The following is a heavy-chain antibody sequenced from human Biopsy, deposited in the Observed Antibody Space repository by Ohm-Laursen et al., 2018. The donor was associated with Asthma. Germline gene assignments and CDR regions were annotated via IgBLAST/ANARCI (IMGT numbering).Heavy chain of an antibody. CDR1: GYTFTYFS. D-gene: IGHD5-12*01. CDR2: INTNTGNP. J-gene: IGHJ4*02. CDR3: ARGRYRGYDFDY. Sequence: ASVKVSCKPSGYTFTYFSIYWVRQAPGQGLEWLGRINTNTGNPTYAQAYTGRFVFSLDTSVSTAYLRISSLKADDTAVYYCARGRYRGYDFDYWGQGSLVTVSS. V-gene: IGHV7-4-1*02.